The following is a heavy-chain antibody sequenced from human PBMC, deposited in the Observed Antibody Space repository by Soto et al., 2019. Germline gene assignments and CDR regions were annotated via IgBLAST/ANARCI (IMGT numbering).Heavy chain of an antibody. J-gene: IGHJ4*02. V-gene: IGHV4-30-2*01. CDR3: ARAGGTAMAYFDY. D-gene: IGHD5-18*01. CDR2: IYHSGST. CDR1: GGSISSGGYS. Sequence: SETLSLTCAVSGGSISSGGYSWSWIRQPPGKGLEWIGYIYHSGSTHYNPSLKSRVTISVDRSKNQFSLKLSSVTAADTAVYYCARAGGTAMAYFDYWGQGTLVTVSS.